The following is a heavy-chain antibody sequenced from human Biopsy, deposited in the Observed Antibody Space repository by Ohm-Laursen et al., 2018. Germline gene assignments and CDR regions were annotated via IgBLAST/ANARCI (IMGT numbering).Heavy chain of an antibody. V-gene: IGHV3-33*01. D-gene: IGHD3-10*01. CDR1: GFTFSSYG. CDR3: ARDRYYGSANYFGYYNMDV. CDR2: IWYDGCNK. J-gene: IGHJ6*02. Sequence: SLRLSCAASGFTFSSYGMHWVRQAPGKGLEWVAVIWYDGCNKYYADSVKGRFTISRDNSKNTLFLQMNNLRAEDTAVYYCARDRYYGSANYFGYYNMDVWGQGTTVTVSS.